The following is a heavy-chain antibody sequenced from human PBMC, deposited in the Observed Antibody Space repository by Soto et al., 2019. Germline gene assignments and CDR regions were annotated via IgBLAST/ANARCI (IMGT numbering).Heavy chain of an antibody. CDR1: GFTFSTYA. V-gene: IGHV3-23*01. J-gene: IGHJ3*02. CDR3: AKVSRFLDSGLI. Sequence: EVQLLESGGGLVQPGGSLRLSCTAPGFTFSTYAMTWVRQAPGKGLEWVSAISGGGGPTYYADSVKGRFTISRDNSKNTLYLQMNSLRADDTAVYYCAKVSRFLDSGLIWGQGTLVTVSS. D-gene: IGHD3-10*01. CDR2: ISGGGGPT.